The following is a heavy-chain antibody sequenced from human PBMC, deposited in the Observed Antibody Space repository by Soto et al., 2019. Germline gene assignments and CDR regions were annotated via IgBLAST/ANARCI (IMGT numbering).Heavy chain of an antibody. J-gene: IGHJ4*02. Sequence: GGSLRLSCAASEFTFSQHWMSWVRQAPGKGLEWVADIKPDGSDKYYVDSVKGRFTISRDNARHSVYPQMNSLRAEDTAMYYCARGHYGRDYWGQGTPVTVSS. CDR3: ARGHYGRDY. CDR1: EFTFSQHW. D-gene: IGHD4-17*01. CDR2: IKPDGSDK. V-gene: IGHV3-7*01.